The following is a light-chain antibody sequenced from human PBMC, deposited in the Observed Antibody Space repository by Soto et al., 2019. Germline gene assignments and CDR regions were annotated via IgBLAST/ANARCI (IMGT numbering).Light chain of an antibody. CDR1: TSDVGSYDL. Sequence: QSVQTQPASVSGSPGQSITISCTGTTSDVGSYDLVSWYQQHPGKAPKIMIYEVSKRPSGDSNRFSGSKSGNTASLTISGLQAEDEADYYCCSYAGGRSPYVFGTGTKVTVL. CDR2: EVS. J-gene: IGLJ1*01. CDR3: CSYAGGRSPYV. V-gene: IGLV2-23*02.